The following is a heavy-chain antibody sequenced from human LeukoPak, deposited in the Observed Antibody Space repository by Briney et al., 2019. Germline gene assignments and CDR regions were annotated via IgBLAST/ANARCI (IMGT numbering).Heavy chain of an antibody. J-gene: IGHJ6*03. CDR3: ARDSPGDYYHYMGV. CDR1: GFTFSRYS. CDR2: ISSSSSSSSTI. Sequence: GGSLRLSCAASGFTFSRYSINWVRQAPGKGLEWVSYISSSSSSSSTIYYADSVKGRFTISRDNAKNSLYLQMNSLRAEDTAVYYCARDSPGDYYHYMGVWGKGTTITVSS. V-gene: IGHV3-48*04.